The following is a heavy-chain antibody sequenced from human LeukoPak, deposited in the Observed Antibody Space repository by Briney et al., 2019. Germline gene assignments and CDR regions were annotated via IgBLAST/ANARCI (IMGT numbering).Heavy chain of an antibody. D-gene: IGHD1-26*01. V-gene: IGHV4-34*01. CDR2: IHESGST. Sequence: SETLSLTCAVYGGSFSGHYWTWIRQPPGKGLEWIGEIHESGSTRYNPSLKSRVTISVDTSKNQFSLKLTSVTAADTAVYYCARGPEWELLQSAFDIWGQGTMVTVSS. CDR3: ARGPEWELLQSAFDI. CDR1: GGSFSGHY. J-gene: IGHJ3*02.